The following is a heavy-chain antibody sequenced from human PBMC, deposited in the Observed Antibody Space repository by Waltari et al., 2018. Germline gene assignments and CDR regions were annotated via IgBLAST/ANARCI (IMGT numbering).Heavy chain of an antibody. J-gene: IGHJ4*02. D-gene: IGHD2-21*01. CDR1: GFTFDDYA. V-gene: IGHV3-9*01. Sequence: EVQLVESGGGLVQPGRSLRLSCAASGFTFDDYAMHWVRQAPGKGLEWVSGISWNSGSIGYADSVKGRVTISRDNAKNSLYLQMNSLRAEDTALYYCAKDRRGWGSGFDYWGQGTLVTVSS. CDR2: ISWNSGSI. CDR3: AKDRRGWGSGFDY.